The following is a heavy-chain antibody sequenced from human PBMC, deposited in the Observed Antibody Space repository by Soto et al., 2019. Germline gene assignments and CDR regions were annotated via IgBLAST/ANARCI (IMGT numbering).Heavy chain of an antibody. V-gene: IGHV3-23*01. J-gene: IGHJ4*02. Sequence: GGSLSLSYAASGFTFSSYSMSWVRQAPGKGLEWVSGFRTGGDDGTTYYTDSVKGRFTISRDNSKNTLFLQMNSLRVEDTAIYYCAKKVNSGPGSQYFDYWGQGTLVTVSS. CDR2: FRTGGDDGTT. D-gene: IGHD3-10*01. CDR1: GFTFSSYS. CDR3: AKKVNSGPGSQYFDY.